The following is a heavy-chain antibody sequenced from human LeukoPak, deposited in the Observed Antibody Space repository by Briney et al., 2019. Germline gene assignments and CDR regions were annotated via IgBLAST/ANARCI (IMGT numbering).Heavy chain of an antibody. CDR3: ARAQQLTYFDY. CDR2: IYTSGST. Sequence: PSETLSLICTVSGGSFSSGSYYWSWIRQPAGKGLEWIGRIYTSGSTNYNPSLKSRVTISVDTSKNQFSLKLSSVTAADTAVYYCARAQQLTYFDYWGQGTLVTVSS. CDR1: GGSFSSGSYY. V-gene: IGHV4-61*02. D-gene: IGHD6-13*01. J-gene: IGHJ4*02.